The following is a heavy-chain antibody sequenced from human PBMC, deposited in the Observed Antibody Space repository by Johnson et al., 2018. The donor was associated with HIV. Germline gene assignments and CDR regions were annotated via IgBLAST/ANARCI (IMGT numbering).Heavy chain of an antibody. CDR2: MSYDGNSK. J-gene: IGHJ3*02. CDR3: ARDGGRGDFDI. CDR1: GFTFSSYG. D-gene: IGHD3-16*01. V-gene: IGHV3-30*03. Sequence: VQLVESGGGVVQPGRSLRLSCAASGFTFSSYGMHWVRQAPGKGLEWVAVMSYDGNSKFYADSVKGRFTISRDNSKNTLYLQMNSLRAEDTAVYYCARDGGRGDFDIWGQGTRVSVSS.